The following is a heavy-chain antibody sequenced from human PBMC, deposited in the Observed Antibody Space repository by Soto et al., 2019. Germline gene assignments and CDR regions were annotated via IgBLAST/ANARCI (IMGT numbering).Heavy chain of an antibody. CDR2: IWYDGSNK. J-gene: IGHJ4*02. V-gene: IGHV3-33*01. CDR1: GFTFSSYG. CDR3: ARGPIYYDSSGYYRL. D-gene: IGHD3-22*01. Sequence: GSLRLSCAASGFTFSSYGMHWVRQAPGKGLEWVAVIWYDGSNKYYADSVKGRFTISRDNSKNTLYLQMNSLRAEDTAVYYCARGPIYYDSSGYYRLWGQGTLVTVSS.